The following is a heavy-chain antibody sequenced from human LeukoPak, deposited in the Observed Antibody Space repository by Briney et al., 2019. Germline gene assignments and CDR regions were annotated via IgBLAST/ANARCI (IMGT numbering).Heavy chain of an antibody. CDR1: GGTFSSYA. J-gene: IGHJ4*02. CDR2: IIPIFGTA. V-gene: IGHV1-69*05. Sequence: SVKVSCKASGGTFSSYAISWVRQAPGQGLEWMGGIIPIFGTANYAQKSQGRVTITTDESTSTAYMELSSLRSEDTAVYYCARVRIEARNYFDYWGQGTLVTVSS. CDR3: ARVRIEARNYFDY. D-gene: IGHD6-6*01.